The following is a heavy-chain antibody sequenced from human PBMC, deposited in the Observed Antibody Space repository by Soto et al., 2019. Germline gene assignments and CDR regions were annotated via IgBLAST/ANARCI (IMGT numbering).Heavy chain of an antibody. D-gene: IGHD3-3*01. CDR3: ARKGVLRFLEWSIKNYYFDY. CDR1: GGSFSGYY. V-gene: IGHV4-34*01. J-gene: IGHJ4*02. Sequence: SETLSLTCAVYGGSFSGYYWSWIRQPPGKGLEWIGEINHSGSTNYNPSLKSRVTISVDTSKNQFSLKLSSVTAADTAVYYCARKGVLRFLEWSIKNYYFDYWGQGTLVTVSS. CDR2: INHSGST.